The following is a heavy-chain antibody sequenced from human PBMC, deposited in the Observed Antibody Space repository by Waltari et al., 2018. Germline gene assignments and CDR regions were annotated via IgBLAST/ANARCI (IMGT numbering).Heavy chain of an antibody. D-gene: IGHD1-26*01. J-gene: IGHJ2*01. CDR3: ARGSFDSDSYFDV. Sequence: QVQLQESGPGLGKPSETLSLTCAVSGYPISSGYYWGWIRQPAGKGLEWIGSIYHSGPTYYSPSLKRRVTISVDTSKNQFSLKVTSLTAADTAIYYCARGSFDSDSYFDVWGRGTLVTVSS. V-gene: IGHV4-38-2*01. CDR2: IYHSGPT. CDR1: GYPISSGYY.